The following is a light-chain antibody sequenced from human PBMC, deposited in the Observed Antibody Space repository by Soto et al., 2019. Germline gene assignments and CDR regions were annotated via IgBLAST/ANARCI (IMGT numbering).Light chain of an antibody. J-gene: IGLJ2*01. CDR2: DVS. V-gene: IGLV2-14*01. CDR3: CSYTSSRTVV. CDR1: SSDVGRYNY. Sequence: QSALTQPASVSGSPGQSITISCTGTSSDVGRYNYVSWYQQHPGKAPKLMIYDVSNRPSGVSNRFSGSKSGNTASLTISGLQAEDAADYYFCSYTSSRTVVFGGGTKLT.